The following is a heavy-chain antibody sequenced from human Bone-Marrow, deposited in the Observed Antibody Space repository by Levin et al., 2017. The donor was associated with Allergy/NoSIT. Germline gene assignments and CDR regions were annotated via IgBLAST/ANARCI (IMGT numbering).Heavy chain of an antibody. Sequence: VASVKVSCKASGYTFTGYYMHWVRQAPGQGLEWMGRINPNSGGTNYAQKFQGRVTMTRDTSISTAYMELSRLRSDDTAVYYCAREHDYGDRYFDYWGQGTLVTVSS. CDR3: AREHDYGDRYFDY. V-gene: IGHV1-2*06. J-gene: IGHJ4*02. D-gene: IGHD4-17*01. CDR2: INPNSGGT. CDR1: GYTFTGYY.